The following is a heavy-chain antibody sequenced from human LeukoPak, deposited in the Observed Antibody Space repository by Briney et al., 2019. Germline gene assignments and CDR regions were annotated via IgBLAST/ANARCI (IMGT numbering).Heavy chain of an antibody. Sequence: PSETLSLTCTVSGGSISSYYWTWIRQPPGKGLEWIGYIYYSGTTNYNPSLKSRVTISVDTSKKQFSLKLSSVTTADTAVYFCARDQGSSWSLDYWGQGTLVTVSS. J-gene: IGHJ4*02. D-gene: IGHD6-13*01. CDR2: IYYSGTT. CDR3: ARDQGSSWSLDY. CDR1: GGSISSYY. V-gene: IGHV4-59*01.